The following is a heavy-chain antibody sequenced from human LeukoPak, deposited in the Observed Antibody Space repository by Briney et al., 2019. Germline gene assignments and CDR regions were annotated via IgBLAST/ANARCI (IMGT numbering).Heavy chain of an antibody. CDR1: GYTFTGYY. Sequence: ASVTVSCKASGYTFTGYYMHWVRQAPGQGLEWMGWINPNSGGTNYAQKFQGRVTMTRDTSISTAYMELSRLRSDDTAVYYCASEGGYCTNGVCYTDYWGQGTLVTVSS. V-gene: IGHV1-2*02. D-gene: IGHD2-8*01. CDR2: INPNSGGT. J-gene: IGHJ4*02. CDR3: ASEGGYCTNGVCYTDY.